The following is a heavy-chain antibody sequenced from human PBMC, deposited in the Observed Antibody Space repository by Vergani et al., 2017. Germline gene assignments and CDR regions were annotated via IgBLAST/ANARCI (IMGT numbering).Heavy chain of an antibody. CDR3: ATRLTYCSGGSCYTGEDV. D-gene: IGHD2-15*01. V-gene: IGHV1-69*06. Sequence: QVQLVQSGAEVKKPGSSVKVSCKASGGTFSSYAISWVRQAPGHGLEWMGGIIPIFGTANYAQKFQGRVTITADKSTSTAYMELSSLRSEDTAVYYCATRLTYCSGGSCYTGEDVWGQGTTVTVSS. CDR1: GGTFSSYA. J-gene: IGHJ6*02. CDR2: IIPIFGTA.